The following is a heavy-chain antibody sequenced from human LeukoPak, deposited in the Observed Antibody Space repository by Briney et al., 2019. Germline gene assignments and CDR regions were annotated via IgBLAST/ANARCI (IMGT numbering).Heavy chain of an antibody. CDR1: GGSIRSSSYY. V-gene: IGHV4-39*01. CDR2: IYYSGST. D-gene: IGHD6-19*01. CDR3: ARQVVAVAGTGYFDY. J-gene: IGHJ4*02. Sequence: SETLSLTCTVSGGSIRSSSYYWGWIRQPPGKGLEWIGSIYYSGSTYYSASLKSRGTISVDTSKNQFSLKLNSVTAADTAVYFCARQVVAVAGTGYFDYWGQGTLVTVSS.